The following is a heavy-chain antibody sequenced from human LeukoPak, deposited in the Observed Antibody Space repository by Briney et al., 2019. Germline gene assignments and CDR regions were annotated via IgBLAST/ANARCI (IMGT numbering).Heavy chain of an antibody. CDR3: ARDRYYDFWSGYPLGYYYMDV. Sequence: GASVKVSCKASGYTFTRYDINWVRQAPGQGLEWMGWIRAYNGKTNYAKKFQGRVTMTTDTSTSTAYMELRSLRIDDTAVYYCARDRYYDFWSGYPLGYYYMDVWGKGTTVTVSS. D-gene: IGHD3-3*01. J-gene: IGHJ6*03. CDR2: IRAYNGKT. CDR1: GYTFTRYD. V-gene: IGHV1-18*01.